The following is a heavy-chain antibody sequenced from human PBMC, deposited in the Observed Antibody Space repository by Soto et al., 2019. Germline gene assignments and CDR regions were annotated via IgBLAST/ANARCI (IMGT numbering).Heavy chain of an antibody. CDR3: ARDGGFGSRGYYGMDV. CDR1: GGSIRNYY. CDR2: IYDSGST. J-gene: IGHJ6*02. V-gene: IGHV4-59*01. D-gene: IGHD3-10*01. Sequence: PSETLSLTCTVSGGSIRNYYWSWIRQPPGKGLEWIGYIYDSGSTYYNPSLKSRVTISLDTSKNQFSLKLSSVTTADTAVYYCARDGGFGSRGYYGMDVWGQGTTVTVSS.